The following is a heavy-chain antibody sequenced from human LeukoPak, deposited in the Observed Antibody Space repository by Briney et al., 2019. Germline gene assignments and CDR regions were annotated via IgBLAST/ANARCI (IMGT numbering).Heavy chain of an antibody. CDR1: GGSISSYH. J-gene: IGHJ4*02. D-gene: IGHD6-13*01. Sequence: PSETLSLTCTVSGGSISSYHWSWIRQPPGKGLEWIGYIYYSGSTNYNPSLKSRVTISVDTSKNQFSLKLSSVTAADTAVYYRARGYIAAAGTGLDYWGQGTLVTVSS. V-gene: IGHV4-59*01. CDR2: IYYSGST. CDR3: ARGYIAAAGTGLDY.